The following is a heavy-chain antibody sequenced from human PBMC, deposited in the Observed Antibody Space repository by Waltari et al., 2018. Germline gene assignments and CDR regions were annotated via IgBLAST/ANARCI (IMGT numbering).Heavy chain of an antibody. CDR2: IYSGGST. D-gene: IGHD3-10*01. CDR3: ARDNYYGSGSGDY. CDR1: GFTFSSYA. J-gene: IGHJ4*02. V-gene: IGHV3-23*03. Sequence: EVQLLESGGGLVQPGGSLRLSCAASGFTFSSYAMSWVRQAPGKGLEWVSVIYSGGSTYYADSVKGRFTISRDNSKNTLYLQMNSLRAEDTAVYYCARDNYYGSGSGDYWGQGTLVTVSS.